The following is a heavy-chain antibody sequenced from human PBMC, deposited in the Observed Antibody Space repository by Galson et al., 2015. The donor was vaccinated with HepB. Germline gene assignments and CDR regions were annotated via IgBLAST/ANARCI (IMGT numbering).Heavy chain of an antibody. Sequence: SLRLSCAASGFTFSSYSMNWVRQAPGKGLEWVSYISSSSSTIYYADSVKGRFTISRDNAKNSLYLQMNSLRAEDTAVYYCARDVFPLSGSYYEDGLGADYWGQGTLVTVSS. CDR2: ISSSSSTI. V-gene: IGHV3-48*01. J-gene: IGHJ4*02. CDR3: ARDVFPLSGSYYEDGLGADY. D-gene: IGHD1-26*01. CDR1: GFTFSSYS.